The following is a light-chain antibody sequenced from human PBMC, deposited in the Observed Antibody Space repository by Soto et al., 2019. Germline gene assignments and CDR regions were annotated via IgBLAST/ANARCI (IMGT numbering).Light chain of an antibody. CDR1: SSDVGSYNY. J-gene: IGLJ1*01. V-gene: IGLV2-14*01. CDR3: TSYTSSSTLFV. CDR2: DVS. Sequence: QSALTQPASVSGSPGQSITISCTGTSSDVGSYNYVSWYQQHPGKAPKFMIYDVSNRASGVSSRFSGSKSGNSASLTISGRQADDEATDYCTSYTSSSTLFVFGTGTKLTVL.